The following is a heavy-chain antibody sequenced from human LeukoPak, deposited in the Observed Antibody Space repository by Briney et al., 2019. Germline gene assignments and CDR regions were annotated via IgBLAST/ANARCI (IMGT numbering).Heavy chain of an antibody. D-gene: IGHD6-13*01. J-gene: IGHJ6*02. CDR2: IYYSGST. CDR3: ARGLGAYSSSWHYRYYYYGMDV. CDR1: GGSVSSGRYY. Sequence: SETLSLTCTVSGGSVSSGRYYWSWIRQPPGKGLEWIGYIYYSGSTNYNPSLKSRVTISVDTSKNQFSLKLSSVTAADTAVYYCARGLGAYSSSWHYRYYYYGMDVWGQGTTVTVSS. V-gene: IGHV4-61*01.